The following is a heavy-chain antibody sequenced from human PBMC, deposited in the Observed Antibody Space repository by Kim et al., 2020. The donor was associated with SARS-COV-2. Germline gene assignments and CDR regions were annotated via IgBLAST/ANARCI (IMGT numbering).Heavy chain of an antibody. CDR3: AKHGGGMASSFDY. V-gene: IGHV4-39*01. D-gene: IGHD3-16*01. CDR2: IFYSGSA. Sequence: SETLSPTCTVSGGSISSSSFFWGWIRQPPGKGLEWIASIFYSGSAFYNPSLKSRVTISVDTSKNRVSLKLTSVADADTAIYYCAKHGGGMASSFDYWGQGSLDTVSS. CDR1: GGSISSSSFF. J-gene: IGHJ4*02.